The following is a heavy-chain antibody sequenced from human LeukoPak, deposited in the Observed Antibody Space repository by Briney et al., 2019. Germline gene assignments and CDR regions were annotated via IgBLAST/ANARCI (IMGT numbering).Heavy chain of an antibody. CDR1: GFTFSNAW. CDR3: ARVYCGGDCYSYYFDY. V-gene: IGHV3-15*01. CDR2: IKSKTDGGTT. Sequence: GGSLRLSCAASGFTFSNAWMSWVRQAPGKGLEWVGRIKSKTDGGTTDYAAPVKGRFTISRDDSKNTLYLQMGSLRAEDMAVYYCARVYCGGDCYSYYFDYWGQGTLVTVSS. D-gene: IGHD2-21*02. J-gene: IGHJ4*02.